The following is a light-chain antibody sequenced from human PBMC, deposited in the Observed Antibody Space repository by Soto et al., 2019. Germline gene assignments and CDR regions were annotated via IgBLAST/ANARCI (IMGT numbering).Light chain of an antibody. V-gene: IGKV3-15*01. Sequence: EVVLTQSPGTLSLSPGERVTLSCRASQSVSSAYLAWYQHKPGQVPRLLIYGASTRATGIPARFSGSGSGTEFTLTISSLQSEDFAIYFCQQYNNWPPDRTFGQGTKVEIK. J-gene: IGKJ1*01. CDR3: QQYNNWPPDRT. CDR2: GAS. CDR1: QSVSSAY.